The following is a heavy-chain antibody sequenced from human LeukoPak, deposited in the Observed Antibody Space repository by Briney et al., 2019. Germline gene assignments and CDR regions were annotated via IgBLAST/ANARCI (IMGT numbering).Heavy chain of an antibody. CDR2: IRYDESNK. CDR3: AKESLPGSLSEGFDC. CDR1: GFTFSNYG. V-gene: IGHV3-30*02. D-gene: IGHD3-10*01. Sequence: QPGGSLRLSCAASGFTFSNYGMHWVRQAPGKGLGWVPFIRYDESNKYYADSVKGRLTISRDNSKNTLYLQVNSLRAEDTAVYYCAKESLPGSLSEGFDCWGQGTLVTVSS. J-gene: IGHJ4*02.